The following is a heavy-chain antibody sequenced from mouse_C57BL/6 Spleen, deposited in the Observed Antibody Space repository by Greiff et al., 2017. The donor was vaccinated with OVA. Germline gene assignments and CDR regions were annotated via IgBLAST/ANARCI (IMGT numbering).Heavy chain of an antibody. CDR2: IDPSDSYT. D-gene: IGHD3-2*02. V-gene: IGHV1-50*01. J-gene: IGHJ2*01. CDR1: GYTFTSYW. CDR3: AQTAQACFDY. Sequence: VQLQQPGAELVKPGASVKLSCKASGYTFTSYWMQWVKQRPGQGLEWIGEIDPSDSYTNYNQKFKGKATLTVDTSSSTAYMQLSSLTSEDSAVYYCAQTAQACFDYWGQGTTLTVSS.